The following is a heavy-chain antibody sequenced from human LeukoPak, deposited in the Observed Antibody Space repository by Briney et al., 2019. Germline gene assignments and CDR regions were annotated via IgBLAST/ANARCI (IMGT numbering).Heavy chain of an antibody. Sequence: SSETLSLTCTVSGGSISSYYWSWLRQPPGKGLEWIGYIYYSGSTNYNPSLKSRVTISVDTSKNQFSLKLSSVTAADTAVYYCARVVGRKGWFDPWGQGTLVTVSS. J-gene: IGHJ5*02. V-gene: IGHV4-59*01. CDR1: GGSISSYY. CDR3: ARVVGRKGWFDP. D-gene: IGHD2-15*01. CDR2: IYYSGST.